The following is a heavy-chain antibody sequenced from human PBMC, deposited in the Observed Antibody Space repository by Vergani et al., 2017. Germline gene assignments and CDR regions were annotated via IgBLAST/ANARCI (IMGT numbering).Heavy chain of an antibody. D-gene: IGHD5-18*01. CDR2: IRNKAYGGTT. J-gene: IGHJ4*02. V-gene: IGHV3-49*04. CDR1: GFPLGDYS. CDR3: SRGRGYSFGYSDY. Sequence: EVQLVESGGGLVPPGRSLRLPCAASGFPLGDYSMTWVRQAPGKGLEWVAFIRNKAYGGTTEYAASVKGRFNISRDDSKRLAYLQLSGLKTEDTAVYFCSRGRGYSFGYSDYWGQGTLVTVSS.